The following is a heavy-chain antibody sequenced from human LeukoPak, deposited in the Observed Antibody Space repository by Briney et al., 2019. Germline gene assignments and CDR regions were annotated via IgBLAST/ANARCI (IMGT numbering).Heavy chain of an antibody. CDR1: GFTFSSYA. CDR2: ISAPGGNT. J-gene: IGHJ3*02. D-gene: IGHD2-15*01. V-gene: IGHV3-23*01. CDR3: AKGGGYSRNAFDI. Sequence: DPGGSLRLSGAASGFTFSSYALSWVRQPPGKGLEWVSTISAPGGNTYYADSVTGRFTISRDSSKSTLYLQMNSLRAEDTALYYCAKGGGYSRNAFDIWGQGTMVTVSS.